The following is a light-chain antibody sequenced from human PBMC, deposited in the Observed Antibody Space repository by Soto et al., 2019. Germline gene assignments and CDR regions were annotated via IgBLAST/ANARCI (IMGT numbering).Light chain of an antibody. Sequence: QSALTQPASVSGSPGQSITISCTGTSIDVGNYHLVSWYQQHPGKAPKLMIYEGSKRPSGVSNRFSGSKSGNTASLTISILQAEDEADYYCCSYAGSSTYVFGTGTKLTVL. CDR2: EGS. CDR3: CSYAGSSTYV. J-gene: IGLJ1*01. V-gene: IGLV2-23*01. CDR1: SIDVGNYHL.